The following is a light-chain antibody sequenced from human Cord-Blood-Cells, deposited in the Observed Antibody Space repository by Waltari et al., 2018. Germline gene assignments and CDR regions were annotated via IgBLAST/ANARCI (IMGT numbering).Light chain of an antibody. CDR1: QSISSY. CDR2: AAS. J-gene: IGKJ4*01. Sequence: DNQMTQSPSSLSASVGDIITITCRASQSISSYLNWYQQKPGKAPKLLIYAASSLQSGVPSRFSGSGSGTDFTLTISSLQPEDFATYYCQQSYSTPLTFGGGTKVEIK. V-gene: IGKV1-39*01. CDR3: QQSYSTPLT.